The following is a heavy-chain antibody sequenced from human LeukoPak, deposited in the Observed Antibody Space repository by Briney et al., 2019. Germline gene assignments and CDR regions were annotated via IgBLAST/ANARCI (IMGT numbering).Heavy chain of an antibody. V-gene: IGHV3-74*01. Sequence: PGGSLRLSCAASGFTLTNYWMHWVRQAPGKGLVWVSHINSDGSTTTYADSVKGRFTISRDNAKNTVYLQMNTLRAEDTAVYYCARDQGYSFRLWGLGTLVTVSS. J-gene: IGHJ4*02. D-gene: IGHD5-18*01. CDR1: GFTLTNYW. CDR2: INSDGSTT. CDR3: ARDQGYSFRL.